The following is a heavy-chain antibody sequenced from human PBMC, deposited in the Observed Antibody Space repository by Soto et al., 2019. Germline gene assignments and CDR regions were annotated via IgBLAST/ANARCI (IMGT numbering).Heavy chain of an antibody. D-gene: IGHD3-10*01. J-gene: IGHJ4*02. Sequence: QVQLVESGGGVVPPGGSLRVSCVASGFTFSSYNMHWVRQAPGEGLECVAVISFDGANTFYADSVKGRFTISRDISRDTLYLKMSSLRDEDTAIYYCARDGYNRGGFDYWCQGTLVTVSS. CDR2: ISFDGANT. CDR3: ARDGYNRGGFDY. V-gene: IGHV3-30-3*01. CDR1: GFTFSSYN.